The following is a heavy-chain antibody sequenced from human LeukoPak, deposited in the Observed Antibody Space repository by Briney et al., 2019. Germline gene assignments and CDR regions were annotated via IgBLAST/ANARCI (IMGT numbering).Heavy chain of an antibody. CDR1: GGSISSYY. J-gene: IGHJ4*02. V-gene: IGHV4-34*01. CDR3: ARRGHSDSSGYYYVEAPDY. Sequence: SETLSLTCSVAGGSISSYYWTWIRQTPGKGLEWIGEIDHIGRTTYNPSLKSRVTISVDTSKNQFSLKLSSVTAADTAVYYCARRGHSDSSGYYYVEAPDYWGQGTLVTVSS. CDR2: IDHIGRT. D-gene: IGHD3-22*01.